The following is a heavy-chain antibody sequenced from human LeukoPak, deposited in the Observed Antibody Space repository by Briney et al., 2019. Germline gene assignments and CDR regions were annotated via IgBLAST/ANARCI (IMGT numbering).Heavy chain of an antibody. CDR3: ARDRPQQRWLQSRGAFDI. CDR1: GFTFSSYW. CDR2: IQQDGSEK. D-gene: IGHD5-24*01. V-gene: IGHV3-7*01. J-gene: IGHJ3*02. Sequence: PGGSLRLSCAASGFTFSSYWMTWVCQAPGKGLEWVASIQQDGSEKFYVDSVKGRFTISRDNAKNSLYLQMNSLRAEDTAVYYCARDRPQQRWLQSRGAFDIWGQGTMVTVSS.